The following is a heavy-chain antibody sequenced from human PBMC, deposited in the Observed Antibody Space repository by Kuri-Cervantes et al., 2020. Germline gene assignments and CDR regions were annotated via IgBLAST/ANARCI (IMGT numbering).Heavy chain of an antibody. V-gene: IGHV4-34*01. J-gene: IGHJ4*02. CDR2: INHSGST. CDR1: GGSFSGYY. CDR3: ARTRPHVDY. Sequence: GSLRLSCAVYGGSFSGYYWSWIRQPPGKGLEWIGEINHSGSTYYNPSLKSRVTISVDTSKNQFSLKLSSVTAADTAVYYCARTRPHVDYWGQGTLVTVSS.